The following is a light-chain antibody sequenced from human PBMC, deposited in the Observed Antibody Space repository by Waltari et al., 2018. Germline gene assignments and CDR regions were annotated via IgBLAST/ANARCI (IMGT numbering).Light chain of an antibody. V-gene: IGLV1-51*02. Sequence: QPVLSQPPSVSAAPGQKVTISCPGGRSNLGTTFVPLYQPFPGTAPQLLIFENNKRPSGIPDRFSGSKSGTSATLGITGLQAGDEADYYCGTWDSSGVLGVFGTGTKVTVL. CDR3: GTWDSSGVLGV. J-gene: IGLJ1*01. CDR1: RSNLGTTF. CDR2: ENN.